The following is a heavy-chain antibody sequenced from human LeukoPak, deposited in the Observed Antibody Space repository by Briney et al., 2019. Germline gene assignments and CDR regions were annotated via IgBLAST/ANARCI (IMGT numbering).Heavy chain of an antibody. CDR3: ARRMYCSSTSCYSRGPYNWFDP. CDR1: GGSISSYY. J-gene: IGHJ5*02. D-gene: IGHD2-2*01. CDR2: IYYSGST. V-gene: IGHV4-59*08. Sequence: SETLSLTCTVSGGSISSYYWSWIRQPPGKGLEWIGYIYYSGSTNYNPSLKSRVTISVDTSKNQFSLKLSSVTAADTAVYYCARRMYCSSTSCYSRGPYNWFDPWGQGTLVTVSS.